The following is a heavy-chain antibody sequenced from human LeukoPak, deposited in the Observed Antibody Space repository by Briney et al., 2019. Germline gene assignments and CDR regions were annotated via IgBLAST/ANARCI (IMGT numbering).Heavy chain of an antibody. CDR1: GFTFSSYA. D-gene: IGHD3-10*01. CDR3: ATRVGMTMVRGVIINGMDV. Sequence: PGGSLRLSCAASGFTFSSYAMSWVRQAPGKGLEWVSAISGSGGSTYYADSVKGRFTISRDNSKNTLYLQMNSLRAEDTAVYYCATRVGMTMVRGVIINGMDVWGQGTTVTVSS. J-gene: IGHJ6*02. CDR2: ISGSGGST. V-gene: IGHV3-23*01.